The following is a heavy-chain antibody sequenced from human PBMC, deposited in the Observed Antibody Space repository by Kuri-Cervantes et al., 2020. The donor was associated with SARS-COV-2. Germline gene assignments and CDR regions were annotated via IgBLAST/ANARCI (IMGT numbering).Heavy chain of an antibody. V-gene: IGHV3-21*06. J-gene: IGHJ4*02. CDR3: ARETLNWNYVLDY. D-gene: IGHD1-7*01. Sequence: GGSLRLSCAASGFTFSSYSMIWVRQSPGNGLEWVSSIGYGGHYMHYADSVEGRFTISRDDAKNSLYLLMNGLRAEDTAVYYCARETLNWNYVLDYWGQGALVTVSS. CDR2: IGYGGHYM. CDR1: GFTFSSYS.